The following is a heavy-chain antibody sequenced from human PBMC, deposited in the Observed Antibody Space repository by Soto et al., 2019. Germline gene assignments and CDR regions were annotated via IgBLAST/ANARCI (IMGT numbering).Heavy chain of an antibody. J-gene: IGHJ4*02. Sequence: GGSLRLSCAASGFTFSSYGMHWVRQAPGKGLEWVAVIWYDGSNKYYADSVKGRFTISRDNSKNTLYLQMNSLRAEDTAVYYCAGSGSYSSWAIDYWGQGTLVTVSS. V-gene: IGHV3-33*01. CDR3: AGSGSYSSWAIDY. CDR1: GFTFSSYG. CDR2: IWYDGSNK. D-gene: IGHD1-26*01.